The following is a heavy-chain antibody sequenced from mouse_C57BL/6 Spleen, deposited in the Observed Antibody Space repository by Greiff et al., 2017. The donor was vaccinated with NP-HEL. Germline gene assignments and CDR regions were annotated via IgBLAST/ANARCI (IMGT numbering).Heavy chain of an antibody. Sequence: DVKLVESGGGLVKPGGSLKLSCAASGFTFSSYAMSWVRQTPEKRLEWVATISDGGSYTYYPDNVKGRFTISRDNAKNNLYLQMSHLKSEDTAMYYCARYGFITTVVEGFAYWGQGTLVTVSA. V-gene: IGHV5-4*03. CDR2: ISDGGSYT. CDR3: ARYGFITTVVEGFAY. D-gene: IGHD1-1*01. CDR1: GFTFSSYA. J-gene: IGHJ3*01.